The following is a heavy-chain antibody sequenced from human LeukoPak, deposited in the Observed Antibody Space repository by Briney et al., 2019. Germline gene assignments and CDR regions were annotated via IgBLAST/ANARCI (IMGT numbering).Heavy chain of an antibody. CDR2: IYYSGST. CDR3: AREELGATSGLIDY. J-gene: IGHJ4*02. CDR1: GGSISSYY. V-gene: IGHV4-59*12. Sequence: SETLSLTCTVSGGSISSYYWSWIRQPPGKGLEWIGYIYYSGSTNHNPSLKSRVTISIDTSKNQFSLKLSSVTAADTAVYYCAREELGATSGLIDYWGQGTLVTVSS. D-gene: IGHD1-26*01.